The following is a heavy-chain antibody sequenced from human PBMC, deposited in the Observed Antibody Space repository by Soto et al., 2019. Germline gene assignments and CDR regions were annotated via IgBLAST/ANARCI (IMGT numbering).Heavy chain of an antibody. J-gene: IGHJ4*02. CDR1: GGSISSGNYY. V-gene: IGHV4-30-4*01. CDR2: ISYSGST. CDR3: ATMXXPXTGLYYFDY. Sequence: QVQLQESGPGLVKPSQTLSLTCTVSGGSISSGNYYWSWIRQPPGKGLEWIGFISYSGSTYYNASLKSRVTXXVXXXXNQFSXNLXFXTXXXXAVYYCATMXXPXTGLYYFDYWGQGTLVTVSS.